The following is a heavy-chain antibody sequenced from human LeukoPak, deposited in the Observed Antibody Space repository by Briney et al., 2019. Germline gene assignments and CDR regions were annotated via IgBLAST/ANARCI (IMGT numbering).Heavy chain of an antibody. CDR2: IYYSGST. Sequence: SETLSLTCTVSGGSISSYYWSWIRRPPGKGLEWIGYIYYSGSTNYNPSLKSRVTISVDTSKNQFSLKLSSVTAADTAVYYCARGYGSGSYPFDYWGQGTLVTVSS. CDR3: ARGYGSGSYPFDY. J-gene: IGHJ4*02. CDR1: GGSISSYY. V-gene: IGHV4-59*01. D-gene: IGHD3-10*01.